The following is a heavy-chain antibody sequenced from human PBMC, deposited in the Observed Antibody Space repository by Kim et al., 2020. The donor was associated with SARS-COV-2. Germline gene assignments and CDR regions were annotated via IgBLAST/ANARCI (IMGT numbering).Heavy chain of an antibody. CDR1: GFSLSTSGVG. CDR2: IYWDDDK. D-gene: IGHD3-10*01. V-gene: IGHV2-5*02. CDR3: AHPNSVYYGSGSYYNWFDP. J-gene: IGHJ5*02. Sequence: SGPTLVNPTQTLTLTCTFSGFSLSTSGVGVGWIRQPPGKALEWLALIYWDDDKRYSPSLKSRLTITKDTSKNQVVLTMTNMDPVDTATYYCAHPNSVYYGSGSYYNWFDPWGQGTLVTVSS.